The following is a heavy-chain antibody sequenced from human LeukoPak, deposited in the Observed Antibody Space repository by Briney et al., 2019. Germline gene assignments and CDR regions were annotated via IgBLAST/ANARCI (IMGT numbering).Heavy chain of an antibody. J-gene: IGHJ4*02. Sequence: GGSLRLSCAASGFTFSSYSMNWVRQAPGKGLEWVANIKQDGSEKYYVDSVKGRFTISRDNAKNSLYLQMNSLRAEDTAVYYCARDTSGTDGNDYWGQGTLVTVSS. CDR3: ARDTSGTDGNDY. D-gene: IGHD6-13*01. V-gene: IGHV3-7*03. CDR1: GFTFSSYS. CDR2: IKQDGSEK.